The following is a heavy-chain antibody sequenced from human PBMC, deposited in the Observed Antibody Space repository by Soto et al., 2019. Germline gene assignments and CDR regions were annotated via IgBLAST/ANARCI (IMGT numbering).Heavy chain of an antibody. V-gene: IGHV3-20*04. CDR1: GFTFGDYG. CDR2: INWNGGST. D-gene: IGHD7-27*01. CDR3: ARRETGDPAFDI. J-gene: IGHJ3*02. Sequence: GGSLRLSCAASGFTFGDYGMSWVRQAPGKGLEWVSGINWNGGSTGYADSVKGRFTISRDNAKNSLYLQMNSLRAEDTALYYCARRETGDPAFDIWGQGTMVTVSS.